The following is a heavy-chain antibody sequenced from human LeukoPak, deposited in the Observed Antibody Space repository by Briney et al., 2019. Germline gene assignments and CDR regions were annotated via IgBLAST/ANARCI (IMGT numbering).Heavy chain of an antibody. J-gene: IGHJ5*02. V-gene: IGHV3-23*01. Sequence: GGSLRLSCAAAGFTFSSYAMSWVRQAPGKGLEWVSAISGRGGSTYYADSVKGRFTISRDNSKNTLYLQMNSLRAEDTAVYYCAKEITIFGLANWFDPWGQGTLVTVSS. CDR2: ISGRGGST. D-gene: IGHD3-3*01. CDR3: AKEITIFGLANWFDP. CDR1: GFTFSSYA.